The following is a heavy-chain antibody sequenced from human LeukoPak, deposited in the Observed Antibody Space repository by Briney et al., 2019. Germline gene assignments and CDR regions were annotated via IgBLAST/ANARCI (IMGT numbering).Heavy chain of an antibody. CDR2: INPNSAGT. Sequence: ASVKVSCKASGYTFTGYYMHWVRQAPGQGLEWMGWINPNSAGTNYAQKFQGRVTMTRDTSISTAYMELSRLRSDDTAVYYCARGDVLRYFDWLSKYKYYFDYWGQGTLVTVSS. J-gene: IGHJ4*02. D-gene: IGHD3-9*01. V-gene: IGHV1-2*02. CDR3: ARGDVLRYFDWLSKYKYYFDY. CDR1: GYTFTGYY.